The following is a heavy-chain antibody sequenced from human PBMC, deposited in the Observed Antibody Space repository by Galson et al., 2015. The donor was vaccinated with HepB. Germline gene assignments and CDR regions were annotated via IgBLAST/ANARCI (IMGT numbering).Heavy chain of an antibody. J-gene: IGHJ4*02. CDR1: GDSVSSNSAA. D-gene: IGHD2-15*01. V-gene: IGHV6-1*01. CDR2: TSYRSKWYN. Sequence: CAISGDSVSSNSAAWNWIRQSPSRGLEGLGRTSYRSKWYNDYAVSVKSRVTINPDTSKNQFSLQLNSVTPEDPAVYYCASGQTRYCSGGSCPTVFDYWGQGTLVTVSS. CDR3: ASGQTRYCSGGSCPTVFDY.